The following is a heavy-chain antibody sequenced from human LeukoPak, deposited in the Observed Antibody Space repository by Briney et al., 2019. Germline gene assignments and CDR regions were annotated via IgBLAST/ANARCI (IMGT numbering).Heavy chain of an antibody. D-gene: IGHD4-23*01. Sequence: PGGSLRLSCAASGFSFDDYAMHWVRQAPGKGLEWVSGISWNSGSIGYADSVKGRFTISRDNAKNSLYLQMNSLRAEDTALYYCAKDVVDYGGQGRMRAFDMWGQGTTVTVS. V-gene: IGHV3-9*01. J-gene: IGHJ3*02. CDR2: ISWNSGSI. CDR3: AKDVVDYGGQGRMRAFDM. CDR1: GFSFDDYA.